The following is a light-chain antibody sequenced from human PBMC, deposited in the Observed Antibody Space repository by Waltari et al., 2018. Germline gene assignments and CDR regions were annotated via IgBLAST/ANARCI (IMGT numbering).Light chain of an antibody. J-gene: IGLJ3*02. CDR3: SSFTTTNSWL. CDR1: SSDVGAYHY. CDR2: EVS. V-gene: IGLV2-14*01. Sequence: QSALTQTASVSGSPGQSITISCSGYSSDVGAYHYVSWYHQHPGKAAKLIISEVSNGPSGVSNLFSGSKSGNTASLTISGLQAEDDADYYCSSFTTTNSWLCGGGTKVTVL.